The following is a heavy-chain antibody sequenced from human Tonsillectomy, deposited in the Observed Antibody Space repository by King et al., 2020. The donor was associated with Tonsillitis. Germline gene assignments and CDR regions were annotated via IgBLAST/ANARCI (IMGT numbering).Heavy chain of an antibody. J-gene: IGHJ4*02. Sequence: VQLVQSGGGVVQPGRSLRLSCAASGFTFSSYGMHWVRQAPGKGLEWVAVISDDGSNKYYADSVKGRFTVPRDNSKHTLYLQMNSLRAEDTAVYYCATGGPLGYCSSSNCYRYYFDYWGQGSLVTVSS. D-gene: IGHD2-2*01. CDR1: GFTFSSYG. V-gene: IGHV3-30*03. CDR2: ISDDGSNK. CDR3: ATGGPLGYCSSSNCYRYYFDY.